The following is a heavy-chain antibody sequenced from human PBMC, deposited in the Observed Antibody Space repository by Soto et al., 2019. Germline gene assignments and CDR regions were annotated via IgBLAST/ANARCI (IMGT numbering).Heavy chain of an antibody. J-gene: IGHJ3*02. CDR2: ISGGTGTT. V-gene: IGHV3-23*01. CDR3: ATVLSTAFDI. CDR1: GITFSSYS. Sequence: PVGSLRLSCAVSGITFSSYSMNWVRQAPGKGLEWVSGISGGTGTTYYADSVKGRFTISRDNSKNTVYLQMNSLRAEDTALYYCATVLSTAFDIWGQGTMVTVSS.